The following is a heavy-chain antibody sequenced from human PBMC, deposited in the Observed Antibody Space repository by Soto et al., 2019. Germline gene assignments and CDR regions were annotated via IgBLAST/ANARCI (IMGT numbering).Heavy chain of an antibody. J-gene: IGHJ4*02. D-gene: IGHD1-7*01. V-gene: IGHV1-18*01. CDR1: GYTFTNYG. CDR2: IGAYNGNT. Sequence: QVPLVQSGAEVKKPGASVKVSCKASGYTFTNYGISWVRQAPGQGLEWMGWIGAYNGNTNFAQKFQGRVTLTTDTPTTTADMQLRCLTSDDTAVYFCASDRQNWNYRDFWGQANLVTVSS. CDR3: ASDRQNWNYRDF.